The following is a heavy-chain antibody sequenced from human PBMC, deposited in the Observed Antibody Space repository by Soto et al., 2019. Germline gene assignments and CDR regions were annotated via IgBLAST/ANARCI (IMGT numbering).Heavy chain of an antibody. V-gene: IGHV4-59*01. CDR2: MYYGGST. J-gene: IGHJ4*02. D-gene: IGHD4-17*01. CDR1: GGSITSYY. CDR3: ARSTGYGDSYFDY. Sequence: SETLSLTCAVSGGSITSYYWSWIRQPPGKGLEWIGYMYYGGSTNYNPSLKSRVTVSGDPSKNEFSLKLSSVTAADTAVYYCARSTGYGDSYFDYWGQGTLVTVSS.